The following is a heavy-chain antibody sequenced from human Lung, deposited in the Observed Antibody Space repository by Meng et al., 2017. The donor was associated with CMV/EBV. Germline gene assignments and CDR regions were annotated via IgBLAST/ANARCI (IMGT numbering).Heavy chain of an antibody. CDR3: AKADIVVVPAGAFDI. J-gene: IGHJ3*02. CDR1: GFTFDDYA. CDR2: ISWNGVTT. V-gene: IGHV3-9*01. D-gene: IGHD2-2*01. Sequence: SXAAAGFTFDDYAMHWVRQVPGKGLEWVSGISWNGVTTGYAGSVKGRFTISRDNTKNSLYLQMNSLRAEDTALYYCAKADIVVVPAGAFDIWGQGTMVXVSS.